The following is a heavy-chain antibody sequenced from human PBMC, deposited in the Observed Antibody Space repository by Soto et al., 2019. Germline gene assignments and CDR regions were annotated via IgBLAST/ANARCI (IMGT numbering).Heavy chain of an antibody. CDR2: IFYSGST. J-gene: IGHJ4*02. CDR3: AREGNLGRWLQPLDF. V-gene: IGHV4-39*07. D-gene: IGHD5-12*01. CDR1: GGSISSSSYY. Sequence: SETLSLTCTFSGGSISSSSYYWGWIRQPPGKGLEWIGSIFYSGSTYYNPSLKSRVTISVDTSKNQFSLRLISVTAADTAKYFCAREGNLGRWLQPLDFWGQGTLVTVSS.